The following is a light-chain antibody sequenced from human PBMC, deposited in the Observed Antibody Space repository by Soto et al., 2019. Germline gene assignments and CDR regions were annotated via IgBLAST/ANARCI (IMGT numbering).Light chain of an antibody. Sequence: DGQVTQSPSTLSASVGDRVTITCRASQSISSWLAWYQQKPGKAPKLLIYQASNLQSGVPSRFSGSGSGTEFTLTISSLQPDDFATYYCQHYDSYPWMFGQGTKVEIK. CDR1: QSISSW. CDR3: QHYDSYPWM. J-gene: IGKJ1*01. CDR2: QAS. V-gene: IGKV1-5*03.